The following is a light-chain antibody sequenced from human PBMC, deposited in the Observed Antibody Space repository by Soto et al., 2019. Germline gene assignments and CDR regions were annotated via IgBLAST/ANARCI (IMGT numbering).Light chain of an antibody. J-gene: IGLJ2*01. Sequence: QAVVTQPPPVSGAPGQRVTISCTGSSSNIGAGYDVHWYQQLPGTAPKLLIYGNSNRPSGVPDRFSGSKSGTSASLAITGLQAEDEADYYCQSYDSSLSGSVVFGGGTKLTVL. V-gene: IGLV1-40*01. CDR3: QSYDSSLSGSVV. CDR1: SSNIGAGYD. CDR2: GNS.